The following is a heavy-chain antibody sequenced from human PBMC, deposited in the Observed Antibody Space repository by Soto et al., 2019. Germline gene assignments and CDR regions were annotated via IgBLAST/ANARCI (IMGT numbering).Heavy chain of an antibody. CDR2: LSFDGTNK. V-gene: IGHV3-33*01. CDR1: GFTFGGYG. Sequence: PGGSLRLSCAASGFTFGGYGMHWIRQAPGKGLEWVALLSFDGTNKYFADSVKGRFTISRDSSESTLFLEVNSLRADDTAVYYCARSPYSSAYYYNYGMDVWGQGTTVTVSS. J-gene: IGHJ6*02. CDR3: ARSPYSSAYYYNYGMDV. D-gene: IGHD6-13*01.